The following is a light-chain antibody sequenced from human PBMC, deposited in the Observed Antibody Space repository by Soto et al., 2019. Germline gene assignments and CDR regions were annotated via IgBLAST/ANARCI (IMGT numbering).Light chain of an antibody. V-gene: IGKV3-15*01. Sequence: DIILTQSPAIVSVSPGERATLSCRASRSVSTNLAGYQHKHGQAPRLLIYGASTRVTDIPARFSGSGSGTDFTLTINYLKSEYFGVYYCQQYDKSIPPVTFGGGTKVEI. CDR2: GAS. J-gene: IGKJ4*01. CDR3: QQYDKSIPPVT. CDR1: RSVSTN.